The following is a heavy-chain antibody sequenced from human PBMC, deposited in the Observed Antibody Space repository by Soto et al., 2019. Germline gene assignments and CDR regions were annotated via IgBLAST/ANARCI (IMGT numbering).Heavy chain of an antibody. CDR2: IYYSGST. D-gene: IGHD4-17*01. V-gene: IGHV4-39*01. J-gene: IGHJ6*02. CDR1: GGSISSSSYY. Sequence: NPSETLSLTCTVSGGSISSSSYYWGWIRQPPGKGLEWIGSIYYSGSTYYNPSLKSRVTISVDTSKNQFSLKLSSVTAADTAVYYCARLSDYGDAGTTYEYYGMDVWGQGTTVTVS. CDR3: ARLSDYGDAGTTYEYYGMDV.